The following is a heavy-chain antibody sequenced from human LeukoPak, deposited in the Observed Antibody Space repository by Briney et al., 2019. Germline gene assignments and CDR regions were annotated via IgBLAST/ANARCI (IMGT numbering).Heavy chain of an antibody. V-gene: IGHV4-34*01. J-gene: IGHJ4*02. CDR1: GGSFSGYY. Sequence: SETLSLTCAVYGGSFSGYYWSWIRRPPGKGLEWIGEINHSGSTNYNPSLKSRVTISVDTSKNQFSLKLSSVTAADTAVYYCARGGGYSGSYYNYFDYWGQGTLVTVSS. CDR2: INHSGST. D-gene: IGHD1-26*01. CDR3: ARGGGYSGSYYNYFDY.